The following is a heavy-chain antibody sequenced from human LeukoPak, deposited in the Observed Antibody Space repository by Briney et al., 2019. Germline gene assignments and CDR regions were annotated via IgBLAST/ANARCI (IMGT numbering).Heavy chain of an antibody. CDR2: INPGGGST. D-gene: IGHD6-6*01. CDR3: ARDIAPRPGPEYYFDS. J-gene: IGHJ4*02. V-gene: IGHV1-46*01. Sequence: ASVKVSCKASGYTFTNYYLHWLRQAPGQGLEWMGIINPGGGSTNYAQNFQGRVSMTTDMSTTTVYMELSHLRSEDTALCYCARDIAPRPGPEYYFDSWGQGTLVTVSS. CDR1: GYTFTNYY.